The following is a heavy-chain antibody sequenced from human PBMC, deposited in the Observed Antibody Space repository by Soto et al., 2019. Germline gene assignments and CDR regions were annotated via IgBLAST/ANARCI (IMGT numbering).Heavy chain of an antibody. J-gene: IGHJ6*02. CDR3: AREFQTPNYYYYGMDV. CDR2: TYYRSKWYN. D-gene: IGHD2-21*01. Sequence: PSQTLSLTCAISGDSVSSNSAAWNWIRQSPSRGLEWLGRTYYRSKWYNDYAVSVKSRITINPDTSKNQFPLQLNSVTPEDTAVYYCAREFQTPNYYYYGMDVWGQGTTVTVSS. CDR1: GDSVSSNSAA. V-gene: IGHV6-1*01.